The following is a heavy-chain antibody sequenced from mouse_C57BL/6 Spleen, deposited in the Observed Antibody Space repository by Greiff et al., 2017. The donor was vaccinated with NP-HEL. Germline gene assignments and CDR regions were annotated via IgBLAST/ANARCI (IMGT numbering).Heavy chain of an antibody. D-gene: IGHD2-3*01. CDR3: AKQVGYGYYCLDY. CDR1: GYTFTDYN. Sequence: VQLQQSGPELAKPGASVKMSCKASGYTFTDYNMHWVKQSHGKSLEWIGYINPNNGGPCYNPPLTGKATLPVNKSSSTAYMELRSLTSEDSAVYYCAKQVGYGYYCLDYWGQGTTRTVSS. J-gene: IGHJ2*01. CDR2: INPNNGGP. V-gene: IGHV1-22*01.